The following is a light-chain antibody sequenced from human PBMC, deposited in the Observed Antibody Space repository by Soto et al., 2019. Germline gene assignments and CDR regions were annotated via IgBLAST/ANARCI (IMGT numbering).Light chain of an antibody. CDR2: GTS. CDR3: QQYGNSPIT. V-gene: IGKV4-1*01. J-gene: IGKJ5*01. CDR1: QSVLYSSNNKNY. Sequence: DIVMTQSPDSLAVSLGERATINCKSSQSVLYSSNNKNYLGWYQQKPGQAPRLLIYGTSSRATGIPDRFSGSGSGTDFTLTISRLEPEDFAVYYCQQYGNSPITFGQGTRLEI.